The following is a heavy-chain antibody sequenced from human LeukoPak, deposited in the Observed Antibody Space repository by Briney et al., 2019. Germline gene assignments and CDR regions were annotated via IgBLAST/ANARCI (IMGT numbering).Heavy chain of an antibody. Sequence: SGPTLVXPTQTLTLTCSFSGISFSRSGVGVGWVRQPPGKALERVAFIYWYDGTRYSPSLRSSLTITKDTSKSQVVLTMTHVEPVDTATYYCARSYDTSGQYRVYFDYWGQGTLVTVSS. V-gene: IGHV2-5*01. CDR2: IYWYDGT. CDR1: GISFSRSGVG. J-gene: IGHJ4*02. D-gene: IGHD3-22*01. CDR3: ARSYDTSGQYRVYFDY.